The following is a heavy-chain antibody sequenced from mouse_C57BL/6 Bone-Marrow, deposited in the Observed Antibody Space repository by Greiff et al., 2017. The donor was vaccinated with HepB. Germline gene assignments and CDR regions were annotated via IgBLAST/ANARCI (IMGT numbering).Heavy chain of an antibody. J-gene: IGHJ2*01. CDR3: ARGYGTPNY. Sequence: EVQLVESGGGLVKPGGSLKLSCAASGFTFSSYAMSWVRQTPEKRLEWVATISDGGSYTYYPDNVKGRFTISRDNAKNNLYLQMSHLKSEDTAMYYCARGYGTPNYWGQGTTLTVSS. CDR2: ISDGGSYT. CDR1: GFTFSSYA. V-gene: IGHV5-4*01. D-gene: IGHD1-1*02.